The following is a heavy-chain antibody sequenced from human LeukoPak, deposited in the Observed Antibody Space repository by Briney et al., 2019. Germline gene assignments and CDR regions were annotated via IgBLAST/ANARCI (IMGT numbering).Heavy chain of an antibody. CDR3: AKPKGGNYFDY. D-gene: IGHD3-16*01. Sequence: GGSLRLSCAASGFTFSSYAMHWVRQAPGKGLEWVAVISYDGSNKYYADSVKGRFTIPRDNSKNTLYLQMNSLRAEDTAVYYCAKPKGGNYFDYWGQGTLVTVSS. J-gene: IGHJ4*02. CDR2: ISYDGSNK. V-gene: IGHV3-30-3*02. CDR1: GFTFSSYA.